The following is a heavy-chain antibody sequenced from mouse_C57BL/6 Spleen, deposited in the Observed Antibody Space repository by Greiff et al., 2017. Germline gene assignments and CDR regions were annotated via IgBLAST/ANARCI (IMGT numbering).Heavy chain of an antibody. CDR3: ASTVVESDY. J-gene: IGHJ2*01. Sequence: QVQLQQSGPELVKPGASVKISCKASGYAFSSSWMNWVKQRPGKGLEWIGRIYPGDGDTNYNGKFKGKDTLTADKSSSTAYMQLSSLTSEDSAVYFCASTVVESDYWGQGTTLTVSS. D-gene: IGHD1-1*01. CDR1: GYAFSSSW. CDR2: IYPGDGDT. V-gene: IGHV1-82*01.